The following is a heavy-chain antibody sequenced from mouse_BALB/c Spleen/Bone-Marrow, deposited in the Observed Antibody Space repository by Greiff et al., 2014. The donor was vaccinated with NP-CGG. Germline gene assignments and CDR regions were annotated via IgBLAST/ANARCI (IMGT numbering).Heavy chain of an antibody. CDR3: ARITTATGAMDY. CDR1: GVLLTNYG. J-gene: IGHJ4*01. D-gene: IGHD1-2*01. V-gene: IGHV2-9*02. Sequence: QVQLKEAGPGLGAPSQSPSITCTVSGVLLTNYGVHWGCQTPGKGLGWLGVIWADGSTNYNSALMSRLSISKDNSKSQVFFKMNSLQTDDTAMYYCARITTATGAMDYWGQGTSVTVSS. CDR2: IWADGST.